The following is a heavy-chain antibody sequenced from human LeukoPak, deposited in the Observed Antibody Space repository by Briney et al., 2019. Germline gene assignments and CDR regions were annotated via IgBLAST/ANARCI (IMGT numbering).Heavy chain of an antibody. CDR1: GGTFSSYA. V-gene: IGHV1-69*04. J-gene: IGHJ4*02. CDR3: ARGGNQLDY. CDR2: IIPILGIA. D-gene: IGHD1-14*01. Sequence: ASVKVSCKASGGTFSSYAISWVRQAPGQGLEWMGRIIPILGIANYAQKFQGRVTITADKSTSTACMELSSLRSEDTAVYYCARGGNQLDYWGQGTLVTVSS.